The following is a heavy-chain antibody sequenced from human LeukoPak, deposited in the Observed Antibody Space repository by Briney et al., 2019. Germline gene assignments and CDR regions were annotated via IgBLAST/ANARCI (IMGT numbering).Heavy chain of an antibody. V-gene: IGHV4-59*01. CDR2: IYYSGST. D-gene: IGHD2-2*01. Sequence: SETLSLTCTVSGGSISSYYWSWIRQPPGKGLEWIGYIYYSGSTNYNPSLKSRVTISVDTSKNQFSLKLSSVTAADTAVYYCARRKSSTRAFDPWGQGTLVTVSS. J-gene: IGHJ5*02. CDR3: ARRKSSTRAFDP. CDR1: GGSISSYY.